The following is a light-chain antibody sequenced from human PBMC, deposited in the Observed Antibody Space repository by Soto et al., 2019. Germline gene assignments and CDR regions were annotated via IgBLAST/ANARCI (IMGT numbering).Light chain of an antibody. Sequence: DIQMTQSPSSLSASVGDRVTITCRASQSISSYLNWYQQKPGKAPKLLIYAASSLQGGVPSRFSGSGSGTDFTLTISSLQPEDFATYYCQQSYSSPETFGQGTKMEI. J-gene: IGKJ1*01. CDR1: QSISSY. V-gene: IGKV1-39*01. CDR2: AAS. CDR3: QQSYSSPET.